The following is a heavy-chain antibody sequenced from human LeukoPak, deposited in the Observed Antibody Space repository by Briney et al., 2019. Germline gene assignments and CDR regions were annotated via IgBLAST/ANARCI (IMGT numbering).Heavy chain of an antibody. CDR3: ARGEKSSFDY. Sequence: QTGGSLRLSCAASGFTVSSNYMSWVRQAPGKGLEWVSVIYSGGSTYYADSVKGRFTISRDNAKNSLYLQMNSLRVDDTAVYYCARGEKSSFDYWGQGTLVTVSS. V-gene: IGHV3-53*01. D-gene: IGHD6-13*01. J-gene: IGHJ4*02. CDR2: IYSGGST. CDR1: GFTVSSNY.